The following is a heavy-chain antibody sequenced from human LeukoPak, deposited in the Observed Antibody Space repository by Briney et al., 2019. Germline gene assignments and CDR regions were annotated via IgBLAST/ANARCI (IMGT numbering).Heavy chain of an antibody. Sequence: GGSLRLSCAASGFTFSGSAMHWVRQASGKGLEWVGRIRSKANSYATAYAASVKGRFTISRDDSRNTAYLQMNSLKTEDTAVYYCTRHCSGGSCWDEDAFDIWGRGTMVTVSS. D-gene: IGHD2-15*01. CDR2: IRSKANSYAT. CDR3: TRHCSGGSCWDEDAFDI. CDR1: GFTFSGSA. V-gene: IGHV3-73*01. J-gene: IGHJ3*02.